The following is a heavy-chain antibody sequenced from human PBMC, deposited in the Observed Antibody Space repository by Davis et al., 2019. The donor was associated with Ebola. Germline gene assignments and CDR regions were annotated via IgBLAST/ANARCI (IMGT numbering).Heavy chain of an antibody. V-gene: IGHV4-59*12. Sequence: GSLRLSCTVSGGSISSYYWSWIRQPPGTGLEWIGYIYYSGSTNYNPSLKSRVTISVDTSKNQFSLKLSSVTAADTAVYYCARGPFDDILTGYYWNFDYWGQGALVTVSS. CDR1: GGSISSYY. J-gene: IGHJ4*02. CDR2: IYYSGST. D-gene: IGHD3-9*01. CDR3: ARGPFDDILTGYYWNFDY.